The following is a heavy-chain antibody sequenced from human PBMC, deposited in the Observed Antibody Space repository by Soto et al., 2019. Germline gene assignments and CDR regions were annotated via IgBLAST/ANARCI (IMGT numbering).Heavy chain of an antibody. J-gene: IGHJ4*02. V-gene: IGHV3-23*01. D-gene: IGHD5-12*01. CDR2: ISATGGSA. Sequence: EVQLLQSGGGLVQPGGSLRLSCVASGFTFSSYAMNWVRQAPGKGPEWVSSISATGGSAYYADSVKGRFTISRDNSKNTLYLQMDSLRADDTAVYYCARDRGYSGYDREVFDFLGQGTLVTVSS. CDR1: GFTFSSYA. CDR3: ARDRGYSGYDREVFDF.